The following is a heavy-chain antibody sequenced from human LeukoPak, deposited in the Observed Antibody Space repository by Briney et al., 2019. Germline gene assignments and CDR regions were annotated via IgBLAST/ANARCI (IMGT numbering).Heavy chain of an antibody. CDR3: ARETLPVTTEPYFDY. Sequence: SETLSLTCTVSGYSISSGYYWGWIRQPPGKGLEWIGIIYHSGSTYYNPSLKSRVTISVDTSKNQFSLKLSSVTAADTAVYYCARETLPVTTEPYFDYWGQGTLVTVSS. CDR2: IYHSGST. V-gene: IGHV4-38-2*02. D-gene: IGHD4-17*01. CDR1: GYSISSGYY. J-gene: IGHJ4*02.